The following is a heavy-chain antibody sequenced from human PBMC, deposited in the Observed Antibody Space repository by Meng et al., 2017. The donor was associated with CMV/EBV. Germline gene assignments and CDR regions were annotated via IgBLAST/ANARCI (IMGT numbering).Heavy chain of an antibody. CDR3: AKDGLRGRYSGSYYYFDY. D-gene: IGHD1-26*01. Sequence: SLKISCAASGFTFDRSAIHWVRQVPGKGLEWVSGIGYNSDYIGYADSVKGRFTISRDNAKNSVYLQMNSLRPEDTALYYCAKDGLRGRYSGSYYYFDYWGQGTLVTVSS. CDR1: GFTFDRSA. J-gene: IGHJ4*02. V-gene: IGHV3-9*01. CDR2: IGYNSDYI.